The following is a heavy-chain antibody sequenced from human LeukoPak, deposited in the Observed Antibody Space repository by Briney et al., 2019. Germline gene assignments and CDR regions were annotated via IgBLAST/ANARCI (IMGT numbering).Heavy chain of an antibody. Sequence: SGGSLRLSCAASGFTFSDYYMSWIRQAPGKGLEWVSYISSSGSTIYYADSVKGRFTISRDNSKNTLYLQMNGLGAEDTAVYYCAREQYCSGGDCYRNDAFDIWGQGTMVTVSS. CDR2: ISSSGSTI. CDR1: GFTFSDYY. J-gene: IGHJ3*02. V-gene: IGHV3-11*04. D-gene: IGHD2-15*01. CDR3: AREQYCSGGDCYRNDAFDI.